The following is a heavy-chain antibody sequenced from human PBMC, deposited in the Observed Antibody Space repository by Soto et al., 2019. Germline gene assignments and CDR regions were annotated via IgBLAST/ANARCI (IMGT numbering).Heavy chain of an antibody. J-gene: IGHJ6*02. CDR1: GGSFSNYG. Sequence: SVKVSCKASGGSFSNYGISWVRQAPGQGLEWMGGIIPVFGTPHYAQKFQDRVTITADESTSTVYMEVSSLTSEDTAVYYCARVRSIRRRMLYDYYGMDVWGQGTTVTVSS. CDR3: ARVRSIRRRMLYDYYGMDV. D-gene: IGHD2-8*01. CDR2: IIPVFGTP. V-gene: IGHV1-69*13.